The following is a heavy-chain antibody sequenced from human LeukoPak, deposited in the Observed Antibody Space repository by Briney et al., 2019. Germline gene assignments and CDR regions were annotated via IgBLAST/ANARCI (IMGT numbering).Heavy chain of an antibody. CDR2: IKQDGSEK. CDR1: GFTFSTYW. J-gene: IGHJ4*02. CDR3: ARDLYRIVVVPHYFDY. V-gene: IGHV3-7*01. Sequence: GGSLRLSCAASGFTFSTYWMSWVRQAPGKGLEWVANIKQDGSEKYYVDSVKGRFTITRDNAKNSLYLQMNSLRAEDTAVYYCARDLYRIVVVPHYFDYWGQGTLVTVSS. D-gene: IGHD3-22*01.